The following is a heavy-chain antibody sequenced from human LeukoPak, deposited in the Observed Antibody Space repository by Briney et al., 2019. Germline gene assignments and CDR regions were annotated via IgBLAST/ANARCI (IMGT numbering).Heavy chain of an antibody. CDR1: SGSLSGYS. CDR3: ARGLTLTYWYFDV. J-gene: IGHJ2*01. CDR2: ITHGGST. Sequence: SQTLSLTCAVYSGSLSGYSWGWICQPPGKELEWIGEITHGGSTNYNPSLKSRVTISVDTSKNQFSLRLTSVTAADTAVYYCARGLTLTYWYFDVWGRGTLVTVSS. V-gene: IGHV4-34*01. D-gene: IGHD3-9*01.